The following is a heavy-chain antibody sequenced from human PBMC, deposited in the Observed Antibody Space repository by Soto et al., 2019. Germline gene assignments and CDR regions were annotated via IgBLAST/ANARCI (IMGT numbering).Heavy chain of an antibody. Sequence: QVQLVQSGAEVKKPGYSVKVSCKASGGTFSSYAISWVQQAPGPGLEWMGGIIPIFGTANYAQEFQGRVTITADDPTSTAYMELSSQRSEDTAGYYCARDTTVEMATSGWCDPWGQGTLVTVSS. CDR2: IIPIFGTA. CDR3: ARDTTVEMATSGWCDP. J-gene: IGHJ5*02. V-gene: IGHV1-69*01. CDR1: GGTFSSYA. D-gene: IGHD5-12*01.